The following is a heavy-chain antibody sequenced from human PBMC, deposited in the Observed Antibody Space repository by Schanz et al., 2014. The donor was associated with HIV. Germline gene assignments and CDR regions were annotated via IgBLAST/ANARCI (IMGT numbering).Heavy chain of an antibody. J-gene: IGHJ5*01. CDR1: GYTFTGYY. D-gene: IGHD6-13*01. V-gene: IGHV1-2*02. CDR3: ARDKSGSSWYDS. CDR2: INPNSGGT. Sequence: QVQLVQSGAEVKKPGASVKVSCKASGYTFTGYYMHWVRQAPGQGLEWMGWINPNSGGTNYAQKFQGRVTMTRDTSTSTVYMDLSSLTSEDTAVYYCARDKSGSSWYDSWGQGTLVTVSS.